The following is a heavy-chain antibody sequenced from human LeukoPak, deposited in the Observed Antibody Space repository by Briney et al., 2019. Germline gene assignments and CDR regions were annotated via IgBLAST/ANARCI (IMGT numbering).Heavy chain of an antibody. CDR3: ARAEVVGAHLRSGYFQH. V-gene: IGHV4-4*02. D-gene: IGHD1-26*01. Sequence: PSETLSLTCAVSGGSISSSNWWSWVRQPPGKGLEWIGEIYHSGSTNYNPSLKSRVTISVDKSKNQFSLNASSVTAADTAVYYCARAEVVGAHLRSGYFQHWGQGTLVIVSS. CDR2: IYHSGST. CDR1: GGSISSSNW. J-gene: IGHJ1*01.